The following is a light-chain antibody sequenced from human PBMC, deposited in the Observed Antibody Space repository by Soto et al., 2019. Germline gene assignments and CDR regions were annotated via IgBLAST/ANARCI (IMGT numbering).Light chain of an antibody. CDR1: QSVSSTY. CDR2: GAS. V-gene: IGKV3-20*01. CDR3: QQYGSSPLT. J-gene: IGKJ1*01. Sequence: EIELTQSPGTLSLSPGERATLSCRASQSVSSTYLAWYQQKPGQAPRLLIYGASSRATGIPDRFSGSGYETDFTLTISRLEPEDFAVYYCQQYGSSPLTFGEGTKVEIK.